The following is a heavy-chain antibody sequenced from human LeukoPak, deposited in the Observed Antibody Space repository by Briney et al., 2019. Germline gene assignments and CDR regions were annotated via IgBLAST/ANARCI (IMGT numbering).Heavy chain of an antibody. CDR3: ARVAYYSMDV. CDR2: IRSSGNTI. V-gene: IGHV3-48*02. CDR1: GFTFSSYN. Sequence: GGSLRLSCAASGFTFSSYNMNWVRQAPGKGLEWVSYIRSSGNTIYYADSVKGRFTISRDNAKNSLYLQMNRLRDEDTAVYYCARVAYYSMDVWGQGTTVTVSS. J-gene: IGHJ6*02.